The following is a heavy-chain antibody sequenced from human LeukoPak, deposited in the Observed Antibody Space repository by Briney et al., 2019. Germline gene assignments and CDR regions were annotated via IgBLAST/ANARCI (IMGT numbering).Heavy chain of an antibody. D-gene: IGHD1-1*01. Sequence: SETLSLTCAVYGGSFSGYYWSWIRQPPGKGLEWIGEINHSGSTNYNPSLESRVTISVDTPKNQFSLKLSSVTAADTAVYYCARKRNWNDVYWFDPWGQGTLVTVSS. J-gene: IGHJ5*02. V-gene: IGHV4-34*01. CDR2: INHSGST. CDR3: ARKRNWNDVYWFDP. CDR1: GGSFSGYY.